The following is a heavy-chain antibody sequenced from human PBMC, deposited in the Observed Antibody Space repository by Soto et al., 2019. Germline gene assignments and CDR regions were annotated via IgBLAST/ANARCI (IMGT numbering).Heavy chain of an antibody. CDR3: ARGTPVWFDP. D-gene: IGHD3-10*01. Sequence: QVQLVQSGAEEKKPGASVKVSCKASGYTFSDYAIHWVRQAPGQRPEWMGWINAGNGNTKYSQKFQGRVTITRETSASTAYMELRSLRSEDTAVYYCARGTPVWFDPWGQGTLVTVSS. J-gene: IGHJ5*02. CDR1: GYTFSDYA. CDR2: INAGNGNT. V-gene: IGHV1-3*05.